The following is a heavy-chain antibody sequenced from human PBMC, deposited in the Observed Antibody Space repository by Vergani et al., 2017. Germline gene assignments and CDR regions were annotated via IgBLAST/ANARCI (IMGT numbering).Heavy chain of an antibody. CDR2: IWYDGSKE. J-gene: IGHJ6*02. CDR1: GFTLSSHA. D-gene: IGHD2-21*01. Sequence: QVQLEESGGGVVQPGRSLRLSCAASGFTLSSHAMHWVRQAPGKGLEWVAFIWYDGSKEYYADSVKGRFTISRDNSKNTLYLQMNSLRDADTAVYYCAKELFGASRLDYYYGMDVWGQGTTVTVSS. CDR3: AKELFGASRLDYYYGMDV. V-gene: IGHV3-33*06.